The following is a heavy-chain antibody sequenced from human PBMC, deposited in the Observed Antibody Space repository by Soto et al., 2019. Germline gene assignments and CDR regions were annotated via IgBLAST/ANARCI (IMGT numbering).Heavy chain of an antibody. CDR1: GFTVSSNY. Sequence: EVQLVETGGGLIQPGGSLRLSCAASGFTVSSNYMSWVRQAPGKGLEWGSVIYSGGSTYYADSVKGRFTISRDNSKNTLYLQMNSLRAEDTAVYYCARESGVYYDFWSGYYPETSYGMDVWGQGTTVTVSS. J-gene: IGHJ6*02. D-gene: IGHD3-3*01. CDR3: ARESGVYYDFWSGYYPETSYGMDV. V-gene: IGHV3-53*02. CDR2: IYSGGST.